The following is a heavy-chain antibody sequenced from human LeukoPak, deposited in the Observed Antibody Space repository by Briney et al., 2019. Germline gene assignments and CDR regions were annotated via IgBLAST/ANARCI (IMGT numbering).Heavy chain of an antibody. Sequence: PGGSLRLSCAASGFTSSTYEMNWVRQAPGKGLEWVSYISSGGSTIYYADSVKGRFTISRDNAKNSLYLQMNSLRAEDTAVYYCARDQKYFNAFDIWGQGTMVTLSS. D-gene: IGHD3-10*01. CDR1: GFTSSTYE. CDR2: ISSGGSTI. V-gene: IGHV3-48*03. J-gene: IGHJ3*02. CDR3: ARDQKYFNAFDI.